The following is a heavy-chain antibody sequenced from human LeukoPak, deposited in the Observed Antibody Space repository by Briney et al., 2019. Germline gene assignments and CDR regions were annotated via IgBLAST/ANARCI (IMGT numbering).Heavy chain of an antibody. V-gene: IGHV3-74*01. Sequence: PGGSLRLSCAVSGITVSKYWMHWVRQVPGKGLVWVSRIHSDGSTTDYADSVKGRFTITRDSAKNTLYLQMNSLRAEDTAVYYCAKENSYSSSPTDYWGQGTLVTVSS. D-gene: IGHD6-13*01. CDR2: IHSDGSTT. CDR3: AKENSYSSSPTDY. CDR1: GITVSKYW. J-gene: IGHJ4*02.